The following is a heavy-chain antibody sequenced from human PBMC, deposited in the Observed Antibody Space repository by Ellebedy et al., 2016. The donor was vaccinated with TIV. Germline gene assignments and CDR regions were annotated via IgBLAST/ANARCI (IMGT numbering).Heavy chain of an antibody. CDR3: TKDSGFVAAAGTGY. CDR1: GFTFSNYA. CDR2: ISSSSSTI. J-gene: IGHJ4*02. D-gene: IGHD6-13*01. V-gene: IGHV3-48*01. Sequence: GESLKISCAASGFTFSNYAMSWVRQAPGKGLEWVSYISSSSSTIYYADSVKGRFTISRDNAKNSLYLQMNSLRVEDTAVYYCTKDSGFVAAAGTGYWGQGTLVTVSS.